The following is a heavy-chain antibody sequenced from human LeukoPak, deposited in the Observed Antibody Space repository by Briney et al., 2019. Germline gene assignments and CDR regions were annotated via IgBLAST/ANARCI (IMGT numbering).Heavy chain of an antibody. CDR2: IYYSGST. V-gene: IGHV4-61*01. Sequence: PSETLSLTCTVSGGSISSSSYYWSWIRQPPGKGLEWIGYIYYSGSTNYNPSLKSRVTISVDTSKNQFSLKLSSVTAADTAVYYCARGGRSGYVTGWGQGTLVTVSS. D-gene: IGHD5-12*01. CDR3: ARGGRSGYVTG. J-gene: IGHJ4*02. CDR1: GGSISSSSYY.